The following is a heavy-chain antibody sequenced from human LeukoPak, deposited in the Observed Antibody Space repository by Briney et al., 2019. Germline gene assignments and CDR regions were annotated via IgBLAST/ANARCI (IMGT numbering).Heavy chain of an antibody. CDR3: ARGGSGWYGTRIHY. V-gene: IGHV3-30*04. CDR2: ISYDGSNK. D-gene: IGHD6-19*01. Sequence: GGSLRLFCAASGFTFSSYAMHWVRQAPGKWLECQAVISYDGSNKSYAASVKGRFTISRANSKNKLYLQMTSLRAEDTALYSCARGGSGWYGTRIHYWGQGTLVTVYS. CDR1: GFTFSSYA. J-gene: IGHJ4*02.